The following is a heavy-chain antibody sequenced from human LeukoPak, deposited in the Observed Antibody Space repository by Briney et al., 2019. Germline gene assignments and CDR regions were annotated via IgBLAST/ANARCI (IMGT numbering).Heavy chain of an antibody. CDR1: GFSVSSYW. J-gene: IGHJ4*02. Sequence: GGSLRLSCEVSGFSVSSYWVHWVRQAPGKGLVWVSRIKSDGSSTSYADSVKGRFTISRDNAKKTLYLQMDSLRDEDTAVYYCATAKWELPSPYDYWGQGTLVTVSS. CDR2: IKSDGSST. V-gene: IGHV3-74*01. CDR3: ATAKWELPSPYDY. D-gene: IGHD1-26*01.